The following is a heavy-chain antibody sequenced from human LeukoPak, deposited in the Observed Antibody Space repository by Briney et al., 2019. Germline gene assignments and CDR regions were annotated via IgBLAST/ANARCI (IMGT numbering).Heavy chain of an antibody. CDR3: ARRRSWSDAFDI. V-gene: IGHV4-59*01. CDR2: IYYSGTT. J-gene: IGHJ3*02. D-gene: IGHD6-13*01. CDR1: GGSISSYY. Sequence: NSSETLSLTCTVSGGSISSYYWSWIRQPPGKGLEWIGYIYYSGTTNYNPSLKSRVTISLDTSNNQFSLKLTSVTAADTAVYYCARRRSWSDAFDIWGQGTMVTVSS.